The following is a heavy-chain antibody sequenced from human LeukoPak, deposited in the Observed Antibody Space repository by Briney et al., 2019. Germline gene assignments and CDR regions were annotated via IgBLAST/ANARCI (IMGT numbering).Heavy chain of an antibody. CDR2: ISGSGGST. D-gene: IGHD2-15*01. Sequence: GGSLRLSCAASGFTFSSYAMSWVRQAPGKGLEWVSAISGSGGSTYYADSVRGRFTISRDNSRNTMYLQMNSLRAEDAAVYYCAKAPVTSCRGAFCYPFDSWGQGTLVTVSS. CDR1: GFTFSSYA. V-gene: IGHV3-23*01. J-gene: IGHJ4*02. CDR3: AKAPVTSCRGAFCYPFDS.